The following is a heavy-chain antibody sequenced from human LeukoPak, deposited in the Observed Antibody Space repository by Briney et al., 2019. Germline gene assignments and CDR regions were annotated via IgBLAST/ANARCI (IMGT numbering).Heavy chain of an antibody. J-gene: IGHJ4*02. D-gene: IGHD2-15*01. V-gene: IGHV3-23*01. CDR2: ITGSGGRT. Sequence: GGSLRLSCLASGLTFSSHAMTWVRQTPEKGLEWVSGITGSGGRTYHAESVKGRFTISRDNSKNTLYLQMNNLRAEDTAIYYCASRTPDETYFAVFDYCGQGTLVTVSS. CDR1: GLTFSSHA. CDR3: ASRTPDETYFAVFDY.